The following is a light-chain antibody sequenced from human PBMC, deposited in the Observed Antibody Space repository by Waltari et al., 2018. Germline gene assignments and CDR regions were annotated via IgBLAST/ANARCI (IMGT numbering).Light chain of an antibody. CDR1: QGISSW. J-gene: IGKJ4*01. Sequence: DIQMTQSPSSVSASVGDRVTTTCRASQGISSWLAWYQQKPGTAPKLLIYAASTLQSGVPSRFSGSGSGTEFTLTINSLKPEDFATYYCQQAHSFPPLTFGGGTRVEIK. CDR3: QQAHSFPPLT. V-gene: IGKV1-12*01. CDR2: AAS.